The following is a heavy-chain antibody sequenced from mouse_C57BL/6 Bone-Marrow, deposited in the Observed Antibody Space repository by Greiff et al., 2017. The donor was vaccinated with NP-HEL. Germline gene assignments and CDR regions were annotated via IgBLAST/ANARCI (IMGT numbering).Heavy chain of an antibody. V-gene: IGHV1-80*01. Sequence: QVQLQQSGAELVKPGASVKISCKASGYAFSSYWMNWGKQRPGKGLEWIGQIYPGDGDTNYNGKFKGKATLTADKSSSTAYMQFSSLTPEESAVYFWSRSNWDEVSWYFDVWGTGTTVTVSS. J-gene: IGHJ1*03. CDR3: SRSNWDEVSWYFDV. D-gene: IGHD4-1*01. CDR2: IYPGDGDT. CDR1: GYAFSSYW.